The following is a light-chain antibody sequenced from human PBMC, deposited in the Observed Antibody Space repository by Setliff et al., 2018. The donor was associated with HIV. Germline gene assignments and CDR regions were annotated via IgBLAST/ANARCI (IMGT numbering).Light chain of an antibody. CDR3: SSYTRSSTYV. CDR2: DVS. J-gene: IGLJ1*01. V-gene: IGLV2-14*01. CDR1: SSDIGGYNY. Sequence: QSALTQPASVSGPPGQSITISCTGTSSDIGGYNYVSWYQQHPGKPPKLMIYDVSKRPSGVSNRFSGSKSGNTASLTISGLQAEDEAAYYCSSYTRSSTYVFATGTKVT.